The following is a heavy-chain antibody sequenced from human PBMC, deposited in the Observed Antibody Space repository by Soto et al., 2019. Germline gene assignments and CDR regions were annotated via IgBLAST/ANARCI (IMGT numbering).Heavy chain of an antibody. Sequence: WGSLRLSCTASVFTLQNYAMAWFRQAPGKGLEWVSTLIGGHYGTAYSYSVKGRFTVSRDNSKNCLYLQMNSLGVEDTAMYFCAKGKSTGDIDWFDPWGQGSLVTVSS. J-gene: IGHJ5*02. CDR3: AKGKSTGDIDWFDP. D-gene: IGHD3-10*01. V-gene: IGHV3-23*01. CDR1: VFTLQNYA. CDR2: LIGGHYGT.